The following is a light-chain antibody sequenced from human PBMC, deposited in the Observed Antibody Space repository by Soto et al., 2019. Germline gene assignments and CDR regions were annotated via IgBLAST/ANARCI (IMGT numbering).Light chain of an antibody. J-gene: IGKJ2*01. Sequence: ETVMTQSPATLSVSPGEGATLSCRSSQSVSSNLVWYQHRPGQAPRLLIYGASTRATGIPARFSGSGSGTEFTLTISSLQSEDFALYYCHQYNSWPPGTFGQGTKVDI. CDR2: GAS. CDR1: QSVSSN. CDR3: HQYNSWPPGT. V-gene: IGKV3-15*01.